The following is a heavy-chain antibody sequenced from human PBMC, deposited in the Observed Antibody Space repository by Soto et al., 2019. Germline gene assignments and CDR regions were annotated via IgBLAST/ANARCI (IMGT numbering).Heavy chain of an antibody. CDR1: GYTFTSYD. CDR2: MNPNSGNT. J-gene: IGHJ6*02. D-gene: IGHD6-13*01. CDR3: ARAAGYSSSWYLYYYYYYGMDV. Sequence: QVQLVQSGAEVKKPGASVKVSCKASGYTFTSYDINWVRQATGQGLEWMGWMNPNSGNTGYAQKFQGRVTMTRNTSISTSYIGLSSPRSEDTAVYYCARAAGYSSSWYLYYYYYYGMDVWGQGTTVTVSS. V-gene: IGHV1-8*01.